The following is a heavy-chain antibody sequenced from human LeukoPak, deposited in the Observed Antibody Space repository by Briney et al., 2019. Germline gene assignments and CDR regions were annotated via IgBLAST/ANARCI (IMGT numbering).Heavy chain of an antibody. V-gene: IGHV3-74*03. Sequence: GGSLRLSCAASGFTFSNYWIHWVRQAPGKGLVWVSRIDNAGSITTYADSVKGRFTISRDNAENTLYLQMNSLRVEDTAVYYCARGTNGVCYQHWGQGTLVTVSS. CDR1: GFTFSNYW. D-gene: IGHD2-8*01. J-gene: IGHJ1*01. CDR2: IDNAGSIT. CDR3: ARGTNGVCYQH.